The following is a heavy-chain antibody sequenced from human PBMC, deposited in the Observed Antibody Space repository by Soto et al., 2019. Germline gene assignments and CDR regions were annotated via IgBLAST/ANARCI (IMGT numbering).Heavy chain of an antibody. CDR2: IYHSGYT. CDR3: ASAHYGDYGYGMDV. CDR1: GGSISSGGYS. V-gene: IGHV4-30-2*01. D-gene: IGHD4-17*01. Sequence: QLQLQESGSGLVKPSQTLSLTCAVSGGSISSGGYSWIWIRQPPGKGLEWIGYIYHSGYTYYNPSLKSRVTMSVDRSKNQFSLKLSSVTAADTAVYYCASAHYGDYGYGMDVWGQGTTVTVSS. J-gene: IGHJ6*02.